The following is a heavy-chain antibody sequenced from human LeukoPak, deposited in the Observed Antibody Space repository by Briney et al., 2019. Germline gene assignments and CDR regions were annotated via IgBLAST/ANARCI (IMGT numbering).Heavy chain of an antibody. CDR2: ISVYNGKT. CDR3: ARHMTTVVTSLDY. J-gene: IGHJ4*02. V-gene: IGHV1-18*01. CDR1: GYDFSSYG. Sequence: ASVKVSCKASGYDFSSYGISWVRHAPGQGLQWMGWISVYNGKTNYGPLQGRVTMTTDTSTGTAYVELRNLKAEDTAMYYCARHMTTVVTSLDYWGQGTLVTVSS. D-gene: IGHD4-23*01.